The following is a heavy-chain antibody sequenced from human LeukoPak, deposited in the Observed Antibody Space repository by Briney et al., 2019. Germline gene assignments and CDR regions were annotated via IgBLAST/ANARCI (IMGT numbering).Heavy chain of an antibody. CDR3: ARVQYGSVYMYYFDY. V-gene: IGHV4-4*02. Sequence: SGTLSLTCAVSGGSISSSNWWSWVRQPPGKGLEWIGEIYHSGSTNYNPSLKSRVTISVDKSKNQFSLKLSSVTAADTAVYYCARVQYGSVYMYYFDYWGQGTLVTVSS. CDR1: GGSISSSNW. CDR2: IYHSGST. D-gene: IGHD3-10*01. J-gene: IGHJ4*02.